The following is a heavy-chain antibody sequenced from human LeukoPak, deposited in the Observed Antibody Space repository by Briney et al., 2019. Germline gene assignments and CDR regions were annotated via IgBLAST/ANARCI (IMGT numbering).Heavy chain of an antibody. CDR1: GFTFDDYA. J-gene: IGHJ3*02. V-gene: IGHV3-43*02. CDR3: AKDLASLYDAFDI. Sequence: PGGSLRLSCAASGFTFDDYAMDWVRHAPGKGLEWVSLISGDGGRTFYADSVKGRFTISRDNSKNSLYLQMNSLRTEDTASYYCAKDLASLYDAFDIWGQGTMVTVSS. CDR2: ISGDGGRT.